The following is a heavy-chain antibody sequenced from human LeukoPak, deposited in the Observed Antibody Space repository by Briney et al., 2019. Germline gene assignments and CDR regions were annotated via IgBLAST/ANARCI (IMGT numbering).Heavy chain of an antibody. CDR2: INPNSGGT. Sequence: YXXXXYYMHWVRQAPGQGREWMGWINPNSGGTNYAQKFQGRVTMTRDTSISTAYMELSRLRSDDTAVYYCARDLGSSGWYGSYYFDYWGQGTLVTVSS. J-gene: IGHJ4*02. CDR3: ARDLGSSGWYGSYYFDY. V-gene: IGHV1-2*02. CDR1: YXXXXYY. D-gene: IGHD6-19*01.